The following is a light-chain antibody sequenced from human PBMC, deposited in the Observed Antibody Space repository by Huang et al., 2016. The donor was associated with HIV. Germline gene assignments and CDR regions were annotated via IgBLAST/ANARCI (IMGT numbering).Light chain of an antibody. V-gene: IGKV1-33*01. Sequence: DIQMTQSPSSLSASVGDSVSITCQASQDINNYVSWYQQKPGEAPKLLLYEATTLETGVPSRFSGSGSGTDFTFTISSLQAEDMATYYCQQYENFPRTFGGGTKVEIK. CDR3: QQYENFPRT. J-gene: IGKJ4*01. CDR1: QDINNY. CDR2: EAT.